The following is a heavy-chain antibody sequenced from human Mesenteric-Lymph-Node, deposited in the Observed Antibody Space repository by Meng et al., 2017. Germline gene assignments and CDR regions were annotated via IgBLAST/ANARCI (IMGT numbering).Heavy chain of an antibody. D-gene: IGHD2-8*02. J-gene: IGHJ4*02. CDR1: GFTFSSYG. CDR3: ARDTGRQASIDH. Sequence: GESLKISCAASGFTFSSYGMHWVRQAPGKGLEWVAVIWYDGSNKYYADSVKGRFTISRDNSKNTLYLQMNSLRAEDTAVYYCARDTGRQASIDHWGQGTLVTVSS. CDR2: IWYDGSNK. V-gene: IGHV3-33*01.